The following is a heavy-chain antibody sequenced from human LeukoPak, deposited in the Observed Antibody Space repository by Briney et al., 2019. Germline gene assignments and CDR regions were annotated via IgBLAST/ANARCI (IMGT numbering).Heavy chain of an antibody. Sequence: ESGPALVKPTQTLTLTCTFSGFSLSSSGMCVSWIRQPPGKALEWLARIDWEDDKYYSTSLKTRLTISKDTSKNQVVLTMTNMDPVDTATYYCARVHNSGWPYYFDHWGQGTLVTVSS. CDR3: ARVHNSGWPYYFDH. V-gene: IGHV2-70*11. CDR1: GFSLSSSGMC. CDR2: IDWEDDK. J-gene: IGHJ4*02. D-gene: IGHD6-19*01.